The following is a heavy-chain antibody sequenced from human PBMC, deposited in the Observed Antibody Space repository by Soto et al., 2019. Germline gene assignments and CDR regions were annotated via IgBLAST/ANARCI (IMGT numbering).Heavy chain of an antibody. Sequence: ASVKVSCKASGYTFTSYAMHWVRQAPGQRLEWLGWINAGNGNTKYSQKFQGRVTITRDTSASTAYMELSSLRSEDTAVYYCARAYLVVVAAVNPYYYGMDVWGQGTTVTVSS. V-gene: IGHV1-3*01. CDR3: ARAYLVVVAAVNPYYYGMDV. D-gene: IGHD2-15*01. J-gene: IGHJ6*02. CDR2: INAGNGNT. CDR1: GYTFTSYA.